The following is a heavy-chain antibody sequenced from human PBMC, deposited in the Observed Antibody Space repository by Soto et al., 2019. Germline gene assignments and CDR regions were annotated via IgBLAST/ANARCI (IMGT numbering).Heavy chain of an antibody. Sequence: PSETLSLTCTVSGGSITSDGYYWSWIRQHPGKGLEWIGSISYSGSTSYNPSLKSRLTISVDRSKSQFSLNLSSVTAADTAVYYCARRDRSGYSYWLDTWGQGTLVTVSS. D-gene: IGHD3-22*01. CDR2: ISYSGST. CDR1: GGSITSDGYY. CDR3: ARRDRSGYSYWLDT. V-gene: IGHV4-31*03. J-gene: IGHJ5*02.